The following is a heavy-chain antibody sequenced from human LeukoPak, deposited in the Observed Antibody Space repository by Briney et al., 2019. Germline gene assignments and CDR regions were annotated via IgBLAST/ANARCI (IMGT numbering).Heavy chain of an antibody. D-gene: IGHD4-23*01. V-gene: IGHV3-7*01. CDR1: GFTFGGYW. Sequence: GGSLRISCADSGFTFGGYWMSWVRQAPGKGPEWVANMDQDGSEINYLDSVKGRFTISRDNAKNALYLWMNSLRADDTAVYYCARDRGYSTFDSWGQGVLVTVSS. J-gene: IGHJ4*02. CDR3: ARDRGYSTFDS. CDR2: MDQDGSEI.